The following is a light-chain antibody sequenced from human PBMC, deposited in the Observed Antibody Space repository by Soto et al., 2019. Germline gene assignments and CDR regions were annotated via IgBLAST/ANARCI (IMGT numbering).Light chain of an antibody. Sequence: DIQMTQSPSTLSASVGDRVTITFRASQSISSWLAWYQQKPGKAPKFLLYKASSLESGVPSRFSGRGSGTEFTLTISSLQPDDFATYYCQQYNRWYTFGQGTKLEIK. CDR3: QQYNRWYT. J-gene: IGKJ2*01. CDR1: QSISSW. CDR2: KAS. V-gene: IGKV1-5*03.